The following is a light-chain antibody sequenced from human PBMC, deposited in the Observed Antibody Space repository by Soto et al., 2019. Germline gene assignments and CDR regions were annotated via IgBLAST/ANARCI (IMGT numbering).Light chain of an antibody. CDR3: AAWDDSLNAL. Sequence: QSVLTQPPSLSATPGQRVNISCSGSFSNIGDNAVNWYQQLPGAPPKLLIYLNDQRPSGVPDRFSGSKSGTSAFLAISGLQSEDEADYYCAAWDDSLNALFGTGTKLTVL. V-gene: IGLV1-44*01. CDR2: LND. J-gene: IGLJ1*01. CDR1: FSNIGDNA.